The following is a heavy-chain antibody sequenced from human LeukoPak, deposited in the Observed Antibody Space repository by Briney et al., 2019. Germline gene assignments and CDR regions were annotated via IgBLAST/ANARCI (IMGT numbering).Heavy chain of an antibody. CDR3: AKGIVNWGKYYFDY. J-gene: IGHJ4*02. Sequence: GGSLRLSCAASGFTFSDYYMSWIRQAPGKGLEWVSAISGSGGSTYYADSVKGRFTISRDNSKNTLHLQMNSLRAEDTAVYYCAKGIVNWGKYYFDYWGQGTLVTVSS. CDR1: GFTFSDYY. D-gene: IGHD7-27*01. V-gene: IGHV3-23*01. CDR2: ISGSGGST.